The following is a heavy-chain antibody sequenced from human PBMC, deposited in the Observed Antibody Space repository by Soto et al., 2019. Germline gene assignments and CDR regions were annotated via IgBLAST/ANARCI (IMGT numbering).Heavy chain of an antibody. CDR3: ASSAYCGGDCYPWAFDI. CDR1: GGSFSGYY. J-gene: IGHJ3*02. Sequence: SETLSLTCGVYGGSFSGYYWSWIRQPPGKGLEWIGEINHSGSTNYNPSLKSRVTISVDTSKNQFSLKLSSVTAADTAVYYCASSAYCGGDCYPWAFDIWGQGTMVTVSS. V-gene: IGHV4-34*01. D-gene: IGHD2-21*02. CDR2: INHSGST.